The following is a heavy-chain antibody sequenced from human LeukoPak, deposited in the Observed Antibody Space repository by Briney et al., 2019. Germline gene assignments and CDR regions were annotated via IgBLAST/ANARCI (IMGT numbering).Heavy chain of an antibody. J-gene: IGHJ2*01. CDR3: VRDSPSGFFDL. V-gene: IGHV3-74*01. Sequence: GGSLRLSCAASGFTFNAYWMHWVRQAPGKGLVWVSPINPDGTVTTYADSVKGRFTISRDNAKNTLYLQMNSLKAEDTAVYYCVRDSPSGFFDLWGRGTLVTVSS. D-gene: IGHD6-19*01. CDR2: INPDGTVT. CDR1: GFTFNAYW.